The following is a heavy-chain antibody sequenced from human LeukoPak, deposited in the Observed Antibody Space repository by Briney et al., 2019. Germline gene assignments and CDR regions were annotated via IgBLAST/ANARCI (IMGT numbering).Heavy chain of an antibody. CDR2: IWYDGSNK. J-gene: IGHJ6*02. V-gene: IGHV3-33*01. CDR3: AREASGGNYYYYYGMDV. Sequence: GGSLRLSCAASRFIFSSYGMHWVRQAPGKGLEWVAVIWYDGSNKYYADSVKGRFTISRDNSKNTLYLQMNSLRAEDTAVYYCAREASGGNYYYYYGMDVWGQGTTVTVSS. D-gene: IGHD1-1*01. CDR1: RFIFSSYG.